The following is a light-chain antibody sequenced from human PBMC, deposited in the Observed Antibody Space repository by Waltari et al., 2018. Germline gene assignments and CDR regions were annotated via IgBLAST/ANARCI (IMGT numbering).Light chain of an antibody. CDR1: ESVSSFF. CDR2: GAS. V-gene: IGKV3-20*01. CDR3: QRYDTSPPWP. Sequence: EIVLTQSPGTLSLSPGDTATLSCRASESVSSFFLAWYQHKPGQAPRLLIYGASRRATGISDRFSGSGSGTDFTLTISRLEPEDCALYYCQRYDTSPPWPFGQGTKVEI. J-gene: IGKJ2*01.